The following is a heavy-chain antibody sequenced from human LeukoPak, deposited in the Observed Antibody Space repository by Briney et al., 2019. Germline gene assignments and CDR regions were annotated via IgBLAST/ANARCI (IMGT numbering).Heavy chain of an antibody. J-gene: IGHJ1*01. D-gene: IGHD1-26*01. Sequence: SETLSVTCAVYGGSFSGYYWSWIRQPPGKGLEWIGEINHSGSTNYNPSLKSRVTISVDTSKNQFSLKLSSVTAADTAVYYCASGGGSYSIQHWGQGTLVTVSS. V-gene: IGHV4-34*01. CDR2: INHSGST. CDR1: GGSFSGYY. CDR3: ASGGGSYSIQH.